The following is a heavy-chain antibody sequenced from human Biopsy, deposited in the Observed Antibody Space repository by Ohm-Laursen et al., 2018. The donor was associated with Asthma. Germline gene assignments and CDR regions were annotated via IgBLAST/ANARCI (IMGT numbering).Heavy chain of an antibody. J-gene: IGHJ4*02. CDR3: ARAQDYYDSRGYYRSFDY. CDR2: IYYSGST. CDR1: YGSITSGGYY. V-gene: IGHV4-31*03. D-gene: IGHD3-22*01. Sequence: SQTLSLTCTVSYGSITSGGYYWTWIRQHPGKGLGWIGFIYYSGSTYYNPSLKSRLTISIDTSKNQFSLKLSSLTAADTAVYYCARAQDYYDSRGYYRSFDYWGQGTLVTVSS.